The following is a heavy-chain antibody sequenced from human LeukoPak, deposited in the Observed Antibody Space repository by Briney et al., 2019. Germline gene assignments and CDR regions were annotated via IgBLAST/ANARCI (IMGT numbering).Heavy chain of an antibody. CDR3: ARASITMVRGAPNAFDI. CDR1: GGSISSGSYY. V-gene: IGHV4-61*02. CDR2: IYTSGST. Sequence: KPSETLSLTCTVSGGSISSGSYYWSWIRQPAGKGLEWIGRIYTSGSTNYNPSLKSRVTISVDTSKNQFSLKLSSVTAADTAVYYCARASITMVRGAPNAFDIWGQGTMVTVSS. D-gene: IGHD3-10*01. J-gene: IGHJ3*02.